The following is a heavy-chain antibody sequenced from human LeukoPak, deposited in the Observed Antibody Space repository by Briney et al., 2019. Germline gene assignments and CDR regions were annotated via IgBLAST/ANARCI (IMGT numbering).Heavy chain of an antibody. CDR2: VSYRGST. V-gene: IGHV4-59*01. Sequence: PSETLSLTCTVSGASINNNYWSWVLQPPGKGLEWIGFVSYRGSTNYNPFFKSRVTISVDTSRNQFSLKLSSITAADTAVYYCARDGDSWILDSWGQGALVTVRS. CDR3: ARDGDSWILDS. CDR1: GASINNNY. J-gene: IGHJ5*01. D-gene: IGHD1-26*01.